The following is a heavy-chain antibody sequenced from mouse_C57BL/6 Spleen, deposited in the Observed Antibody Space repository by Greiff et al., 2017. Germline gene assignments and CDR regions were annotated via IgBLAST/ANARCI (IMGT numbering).Heavy chain of an antibody. V-gene: IGHV2-2*01. CDR1: GFSLTSYG. CDR2: IWSGGST. D-gene: IGHD2-4*01. CDR3: ARRGMAYDYDWFAY. Sequence: VQLQESGPGLVQPSQSLSITCTVSGFSLTSYGVHWVRQSPGKGLEWLGVIWSGGSTDYNAAFISRLSISKDNSKSQVFFKMNSLQADDTAIYYCARRGMAYDYDWFAYWGQGTLVTVSA. J-gene: IGHJ3*01.